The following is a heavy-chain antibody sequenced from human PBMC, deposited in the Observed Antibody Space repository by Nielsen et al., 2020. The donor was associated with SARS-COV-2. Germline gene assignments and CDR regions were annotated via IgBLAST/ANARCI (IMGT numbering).Heavy chain of an antibody. Sequence: ASVKVSCKASGYTFTSYGISWVRQAPGQGLEWMGWISAYNGNTNYAQKFQGRVTMTRNTSISTAYMELSSLRSEDTAVYYCARGQGDYYGSGSYYGYWGQGTLVTVSS. CDR3: ARGQGDYYGSGSYYGY. D-gene: IGHD3-10*01. J-gene: IGHJ4*02. CDR1: GYTFTSYG. V-gene: IGHV1-18*01. CDR2: ISAYNGNT.